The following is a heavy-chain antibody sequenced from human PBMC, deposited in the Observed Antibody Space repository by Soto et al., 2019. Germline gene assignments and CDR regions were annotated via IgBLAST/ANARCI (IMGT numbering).Heavy chain of an antibody. D-gene: IGHD3-3*01. CDR1: GGSIGSYY. CDR2: IYYNGST. V-gene: IGHV4-59*08. J-gene: IGHJ4*02. CDR3: ARGGWRQIDY. Sequence: QVQLQESGPGLVKPSETLSLTCSVSGGSIGSYYWSWIRQPPGKGLEWIGYIYYNGSTNYNPSLKSRVTISVDTSKNQFSLKLSSVTAADTAVYYCARGGWRQIDYWGQGTLVTVSS.